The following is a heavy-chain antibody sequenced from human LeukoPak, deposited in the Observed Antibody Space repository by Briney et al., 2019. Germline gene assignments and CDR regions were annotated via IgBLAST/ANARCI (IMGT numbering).Heavy chain of an antibody. D-gene: IGHD3-3*01. J-gene: IGHJ3*02. V-gene: IGHV3-21*01. CDR1: GFTFSSYA. CDR2: ISSSSSYI. CDR3: ARGGPLSGYYTHGAFDI. Sequence: PGGSLRLSCAASGFTFSSYAMSWVRQAPGKGLEWVSSISSSSSYIYYADSVKGRFTISRDNAKNPLYLQMNSLRAEDTAVYYCARGGPLSGYYTHGAFDIWGQGTMVTVSS.